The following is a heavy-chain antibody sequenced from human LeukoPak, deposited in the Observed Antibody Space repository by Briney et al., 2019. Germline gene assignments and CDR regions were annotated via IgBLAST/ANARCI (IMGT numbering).Heavy chain of an antibody. J-gene: IGHJ4*02. D-gene: IGHD1-26*01. CDR3: ARERIVGATPSFDY. CDR1: GYTFTGYY. Sequence: ASVKVSCKASGYTFTGYYMHWVRQAPGQGLEWMGWINPNSGGTNYAQKFRGRVTMTRDTSISTTYMELSRLRSDDTAVYYCARERIVGATPSFDYWGQGTLVTVSS. V-gene: IGHV1-2*02. CDR2: INPNSGGT.